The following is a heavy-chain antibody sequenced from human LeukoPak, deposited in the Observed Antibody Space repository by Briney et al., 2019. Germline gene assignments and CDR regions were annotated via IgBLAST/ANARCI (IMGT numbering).Heavy chain of an antibody. CDR2: ISSNGGST. Sequence: GGSLRLSCSASGFTFSSYAMHWVRQAPGKGLESVSAISSNGGSTYYANSVKGRFTISRDNSKNTLYLQMGSLRAEDLAVYYCARDFGLTGKVDYWGQGTLVTVSS. D-gene: IGHD1-20*01. CDR3: ARDFGLTGKVDY. J-gene: IGHJ4*02. V-gene: IGHV3-64*01. CDR1: GFTFSSYA.